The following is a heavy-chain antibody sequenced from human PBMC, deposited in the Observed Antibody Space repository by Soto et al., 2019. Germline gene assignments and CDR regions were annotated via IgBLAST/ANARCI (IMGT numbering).Heavy chain of an antibody. V-gene: IGHV4-39*01. CDR2: IYYSGST. D-gene: IGHD3-3*01. CDR3: ARVLNYDFWSGYYNTYYYYGMDV. CDR1: GGSISSSSYY. Sequence: PSETLSLTCTVSGGSISSSSYYWGWIRQPPGKGLEWIGSIYYSGSTYYNPSLKSRVTISVDTSKNQFSLKLSSVTAADTAVYYCARVLNYDFWSGYYNTYYYYGMDVWGQGTTVT. J-gene: IGHJ6*02.